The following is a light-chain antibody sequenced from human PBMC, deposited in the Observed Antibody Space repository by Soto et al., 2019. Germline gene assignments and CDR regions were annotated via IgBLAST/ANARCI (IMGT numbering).Light chain of an antibody. V-gene: IGLV2-14*01. CDR1: IHYDF. Sequence: QSVLTQPASVSGSPGQSITISCTGYIHYDFVSWYQQHPGTAPKLVIYEVSNRPSGTSDRFSGSKSGHTASLTISGLQTEDEAVYYCGSYASSSNDVFGTGTNVTVL. J-gene: IGLJ1*01. CDR2: EVS. CDR3: GSYASSSNDV.